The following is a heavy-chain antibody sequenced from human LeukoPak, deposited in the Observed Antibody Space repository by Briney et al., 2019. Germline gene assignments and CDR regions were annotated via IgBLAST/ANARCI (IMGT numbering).Heavy chain of an antibody. Sequence: ASVKVSCKASGYTFTSYQVHWVRQAPGQGLEWMGIINPSGGGTASAQRFQGRVSMTRDTSTSTVYMDLSSLKFEDTAVYYCARKCSSSCMEDGMDVWGQGTKVTVSS. CDR2: INPSGGGT. CDR1: GYTFTSYQ. CDR3: ARKCSSSCMEDGMDV. D-gene: IGHD6-13*01. J-gene: IGHJ6*02. V-gene: IGHV1-46*01.